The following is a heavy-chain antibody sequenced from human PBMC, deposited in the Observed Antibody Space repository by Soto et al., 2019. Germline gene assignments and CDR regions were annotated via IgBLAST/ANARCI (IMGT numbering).Heavy chain of an antibody. D-gene: IGHD6-13*01. V-gene: IGHV1-2*04. CDR1: GYTFTGYY. J-gene: IGHJ6*02. CDR2: INPNSGGT. CDR3: ARDYPSIAAAGSYYYYGMDV. Sequence: ASVKVSCKASGYTFTGYYMHRVRQAPGQGLEWMGWINPNSGGTNYAQKFQGWVTMTRDTSISTAYMELSRLRSDDTAVYYCARDYPSIAAAGSYYYYGMDVWGQGTTVIVSS.